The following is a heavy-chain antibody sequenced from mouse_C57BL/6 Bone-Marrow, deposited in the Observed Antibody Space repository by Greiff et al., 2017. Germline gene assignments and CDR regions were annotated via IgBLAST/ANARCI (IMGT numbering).Heavy chain of an antibody. V-gene: IGHV5-12*01. CDR3: ARVYGSSLDY. CDR1: GFTFSDYY. CDR2: ISNGGGST. Sequence: EVHLVESGGGLVQPGGSLKLSCAASGFTFSDYYMYWVRQTPEKRLEWVAYISNGGGSTYYPDTVKGRFTISRDNAKNTLYLQMSRLKSEDTAMYYCARVYGSSLDYWGQGTTLTVSS. J-gene: IGHJ2*01. D-gene: IGHD1-1*01.